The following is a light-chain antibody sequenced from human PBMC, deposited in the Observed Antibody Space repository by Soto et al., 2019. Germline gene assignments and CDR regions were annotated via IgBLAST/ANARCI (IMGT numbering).Light chain of an antibody. J-gene: IGKJ5*01. CDR3: QQYYSCLAFS. CDR2: WAT. CDR1: QSLLYSSNNKNF. Sequence: DIVMTQSPDSLAVSLGERATIKCKSSQSLLYSSNNKNFLAWYKQKPGQPPKLLFYWATTRQSGVPDRFSGSGSGTDFTHTSTGVQVEVVAVYSYQQYYSCLAFSVGKRTRLEI. V-gene: IGKV4-1*01.